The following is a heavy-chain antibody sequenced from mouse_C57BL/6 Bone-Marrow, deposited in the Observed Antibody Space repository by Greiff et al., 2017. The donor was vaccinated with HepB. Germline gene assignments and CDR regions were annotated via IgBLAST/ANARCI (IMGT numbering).Heavy chain of an antibody. CDR3: TPNWGAY. J-gene: IGHJ3*01. D-gene: IGHD4-1*02. CDR1: GFNIKDDY. CDR2: IDPENGDT. V-gene: IGHV14-4*01. Sequence: EVQLQQSGAELVRPGASVKLSCTASGFNIKDDYMHWVKQRPEQGLEWIGWIDPENGDTEYASKFQGKATITADTSSNTSYLQLSSLTSEDTAVYYCTPNWGAYWGQGTLVTVSA.